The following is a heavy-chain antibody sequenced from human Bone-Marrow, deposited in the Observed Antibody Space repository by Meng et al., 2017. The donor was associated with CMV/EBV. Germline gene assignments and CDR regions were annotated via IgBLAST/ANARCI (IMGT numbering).Heavy chain of an antibody. D-gene: IGHD6-13*01. CDR2: IYYSGGT. V-gene: IGHV4-31*02. CDR3: ARSVGCSSTYCYTYTSSWYPDY. Sequence: GYYWTWIRQRTGKGLEWIGYIYYSGGTNYNPSLQSRVTISVDTSKNQFSLKLSSVTAADTAMYYCARSVGCSSTYCYTYTSSWYPDYWGQGTLVTVSS. J-gene: IGHJ4*02. CDR1: GYY.